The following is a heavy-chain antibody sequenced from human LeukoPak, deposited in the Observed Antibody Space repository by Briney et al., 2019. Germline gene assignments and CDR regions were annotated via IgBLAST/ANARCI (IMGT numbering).Heavy chain of an antibody. D-gene: IGHD3-10*01. CDR3: ATGLWFGELS. CDR1: GGTFSSYA. V-gene: IGHV1-69*06. J-gene: IGHJ4*02. CDR2: IIPIFGTA. Sequence: ASVKVSCKASGGTFSSYAISWVRQAPGQGLEWMGGIIPIFGTANYAQKFQGRVTMTEDTSTDTAYMELSSLRSEDTAVYYCATGLWFGELSWGQGTLVTVSS.